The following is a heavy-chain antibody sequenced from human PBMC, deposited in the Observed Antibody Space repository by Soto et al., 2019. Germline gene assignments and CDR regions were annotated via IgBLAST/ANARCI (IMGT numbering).Heavy chain of an antibody. CDR1: GGSISRGGYS. J-gene: IGHJ6*02. CDR2: IYYSGNT. D-gene: IGHD2-2*01. Sequence: QQQLQESGSGLVKPSQTLSLTCAVSGGSISRGGYSWSWIRQPPGKGLEWIRHIYYSGNTDYNPYLKSRFIISLDGWENLFSLDVSSVSAAEAALYYCVRAVWFGCSSTSCLNYYYYGMDVWGQGTTVTVSS. V-gene: IGHV4-30-2*01. CDR3: VRAVWFGCSSTSCLNYYYYGMDV.